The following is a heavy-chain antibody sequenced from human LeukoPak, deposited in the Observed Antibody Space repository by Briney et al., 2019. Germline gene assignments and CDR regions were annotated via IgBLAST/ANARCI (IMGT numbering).Heavy chain of an antibody. Sequence: SVKVSCKTSGGTLNNSAISWVRQAPGQGLEWLGGIMPLFGTAGYAQKLQGRVTMTTDTSTSTAYMELRSLRSDDTAVYYCARDYYDSSGYGTNWGQGTLVTVSS. D-gene: IGHD3-22*01. V-gene: IGHV1-69*05. CDR3: ARDYYDSSGYGTN. CDR1: GGTLNNSA. J-gene: IGHJ1*01. CDR2: IMPLFGTA.